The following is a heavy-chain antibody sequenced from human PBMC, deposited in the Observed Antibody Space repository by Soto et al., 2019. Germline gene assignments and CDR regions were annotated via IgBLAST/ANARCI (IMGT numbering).Heavy chain of an antibody. J-gene: IGHJ4*02. V-gene: IGHV3-30*03. Sequence: QVQLVESGGGVVQPGRSLRLSCGASGFTFSSYGMHWVRQAPGKGLEWVAVISYDGSNKYYADSVKGRFTISRDNSKNTLYLQMNSLRAEDTAVYYCATDFDDILTGSLDYWGQGTLVTVSS. CDR3: ATDFDDILTGSLDY. CDR2: ISYDGSNK. D-gene: IGHD3-9*01. CDR1: GFTFSSYG.